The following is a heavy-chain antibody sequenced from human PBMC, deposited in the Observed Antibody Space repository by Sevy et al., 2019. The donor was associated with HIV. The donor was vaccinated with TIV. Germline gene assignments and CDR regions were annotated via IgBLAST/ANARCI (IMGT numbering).Heavy chain of an antibody. J-gene: IGHJ4*02. CDR2: INHSGSA. D-gene: IGHD3-16*01. Sequence: SETLSLTCAVYGGSFSAYYWSWIRQAPGQGLEWIGDINHSGSANYNPSLKSRVTISVDTIKSQFSLKLSSVTAADTAVYYCARPGGDLWGRGTLVTVSS. CDR3: ARPGGDL. CDR1: GGSFSAYY. V-gene: IGHV4-34*01.